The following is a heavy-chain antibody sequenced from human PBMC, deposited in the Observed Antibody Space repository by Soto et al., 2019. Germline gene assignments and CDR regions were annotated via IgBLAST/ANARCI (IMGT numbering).Heavy chain of an antibody. Sequence: EVQLVESGGGLVQPGGSLRLSCAASGFTVSSNYMSWVRQAPGKGLEWVSVIYSGGSTYYADSVKGRFTISRHNSKNTLYLQLNSLRAADTAVYYCARYITTVTLFYCYFDLWGRGTLVTVSS. J-gene: IGHJ2*01. CDR2: IYSGGST. CDR1: GFTVSSNY. D-gene: IGHD4-17*01. V-gene: IGHV3-53*04. CDR3: ARYITTVTLFYCYFDL.